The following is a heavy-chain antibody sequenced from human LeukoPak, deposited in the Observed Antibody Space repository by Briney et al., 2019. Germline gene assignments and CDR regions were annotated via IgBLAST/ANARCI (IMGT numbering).Heavy chain of an antibody. CDR1: GNTFTGYY. J-gene: IGHJ3*02. CDR3: AREWDIVVVTASSGYAFDI. CDR2: INPNSGGT. Sequence: ASVKVSCKASGNTFTGYYMHWVRQAPGQGLEWMGWINPNSGGTNYAQKFQGRVTMTRDTSISTAYMELSRLRSDDTAVYYCAREWDIVVVTASSGYAFDIWGQGTMVTVSS. V-gene: IGHV1-2*02. D-gene: IGHD2-21*02.